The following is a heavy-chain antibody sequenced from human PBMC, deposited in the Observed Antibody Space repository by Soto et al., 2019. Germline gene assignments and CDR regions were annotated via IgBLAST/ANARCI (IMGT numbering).Heavy chain of an antibody. J-gene: IGHJ4*02. V-gene: IGHV3-7*01. CDR1: GFTFSSYW. D-gene: IGHD6-19*01. CDR3: ARVFLWYSSGWYGSSYFDY. CDR2: IKQDGSEK. Sequence: EVQLVESGGGLVQPGGSLRLSCAASGFTFSSYWMSWVRQAPGKGLEWVAKIKQDGSEKYYVDSVKGRFTISRDNAKKSLYLQMNSLRAEDTAVYYCARVFLWYSSGWYGSSYFDYWGQGTLVTVSS.